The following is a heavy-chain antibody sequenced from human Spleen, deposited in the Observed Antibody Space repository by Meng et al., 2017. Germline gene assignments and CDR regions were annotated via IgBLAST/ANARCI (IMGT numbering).Heavy chain of an antibody. CDR2: IKHSGGST. V-gene: IGHV1-46*01. Sequence: QVQLVPSGAEVKTPGASVKVSCKASGYSFTNYYIHWVRQAPGQGLEWMGMIKHSGGSTRYVQEFQGRVTMTRDTSTTTVYMEVRSLRSEDTAVYYCARNSGGGLDYWGQGTLVTVSS. CDR1: GYSFTNYY. J-gene: IGHJ4*02. CDR3: ARNSGGGLDY. D-gene: IGHD1-26*01.